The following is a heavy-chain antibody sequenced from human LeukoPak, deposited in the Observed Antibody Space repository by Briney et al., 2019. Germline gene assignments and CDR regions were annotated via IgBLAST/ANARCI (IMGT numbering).Heavy chain of an antibody. CDR2: IYHSGST. CDR3: ARAPEDYGSGIGEDAFDI. CDR1: GYSISSGYY. D-gene: IGHD3-10*01. J-gene: IGHJ3*02. V-gene: IGHV4-38-2*02. Sequence: TSETLSLTCTVSGYSISSGYYWGWIRQPPGKGLEWIGSIYHSGSTYYNPSLKSRVTISVDTSKNQFSLKLSSVTAADTAVYYCARAPEDYGSGIGEDAFDIWGQGTMVTVSS.